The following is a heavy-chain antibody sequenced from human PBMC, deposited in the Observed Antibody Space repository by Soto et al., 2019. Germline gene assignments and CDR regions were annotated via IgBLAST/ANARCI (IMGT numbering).Heavy chain of an antibody. CDR2: IYYSGST. D-gene: IGHD3-22*01. CDR3: ARWGLDYYDSSGYRDY. CDR1: GGSISSYY. J-gene: IGHJ4*02. Sequence: SETLSLTCTVSGGSISSYYWSWIRQPPGEGLEWIGYIYYSGSTNYNPSLKSRVTISVDTSKNQFSLKLSSVTAADTAVYYCARWGLDYYDSSGYRDYWGQGTLVTVSS. V-gene: IGHV4-59*01.